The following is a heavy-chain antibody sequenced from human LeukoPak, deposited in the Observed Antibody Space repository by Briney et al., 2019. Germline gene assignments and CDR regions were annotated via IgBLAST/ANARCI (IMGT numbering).Heavy chain of an antibody. CDR2: IYNSGST. Sequence: SETLSLTCAVSGYSISNTHYWGWIRQPPGKGLEWIGSIYNSGSTHYNPSLKSRVTISVDTSMNQFSLKLSSVTAADTAVYYCARNSSGIHFDYWGRGPLVTVSS. V-gene: IGHV4-38-2*01. D-gene: IGHD3-22*01. J-gene: IGHJ4*02. CDR1: GYSISNTHY. CDR3: ARNSSGIHFDY.